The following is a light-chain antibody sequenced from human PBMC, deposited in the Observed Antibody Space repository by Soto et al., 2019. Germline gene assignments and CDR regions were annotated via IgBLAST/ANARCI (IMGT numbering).Light chain of an antibody. J-gene: IGKJ1*01. Sequence: DIPMTQSPSTLSASVGDRVTITCRASQSISSWLAWYQQKPGKAPKLLIYKASSLESGVPSRFSGSGSGTEFTLNISSLQPDDFATYYCQQYNSYSLTVGQGTKVEIK. CDR2: KAS. CDR3: QQYNSYSLT. CDR1: QSISSW. V-gene: IGKV1-5*03.